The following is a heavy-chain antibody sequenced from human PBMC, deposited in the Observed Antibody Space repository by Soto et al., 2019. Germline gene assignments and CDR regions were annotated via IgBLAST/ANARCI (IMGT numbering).Heavy chain of an antibody. Sequence: QVQLVQSGAEVKKPGASVKVSCKASGYTFTSYYMHWVRQAPGQGLEWMGIINPSGGSTSYAQKFQGSVTMTRDTSTSTVYMELSSLRSEDTAVYYCARKGIAAAGIGPDNWFDPWGQGTLVTVSS. D-gene: IGHD6-13*01. CDR3: ARKGIAAAGIGPDNWFDP. J-gene: IGHJ5*02. V-gene: IGHV1-46*03. CDR1: GYTFTSYY. CDR2: INPSGGST.